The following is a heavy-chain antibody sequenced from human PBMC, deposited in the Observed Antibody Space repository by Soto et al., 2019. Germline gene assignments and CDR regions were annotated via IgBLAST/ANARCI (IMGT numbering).Heavy chain of an antibody. J-gene: IGHJ4*02. V-gene: IGHV3-30*18. CDR3: AKDRVGGTFYTPLAF. Sequence: PRGSLRLSCQASGFNFENYGMHWVRQAPGKGLEWVAVITYDGSFQYYADSVKGRFTISRDNSKNTLSVHLNTLKPEDTAVYHCAKDRVGGTFYTPLAFGGQGTLVTVSS. D-gene: IGHD1-7*01. CDR2: ITYDGSFQ. CDR1: GFNFENYG.